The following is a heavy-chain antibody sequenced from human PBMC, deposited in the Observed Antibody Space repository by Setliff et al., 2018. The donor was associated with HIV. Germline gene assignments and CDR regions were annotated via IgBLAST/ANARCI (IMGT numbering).Heavy chain of an antibody. Sequence: GASVKVSCKASGGTFNSYAIKWVRQAPGQGLECMGEIIPILGIASYAQKFQGRVTFSADTSTSTAYMELRSLRSDDTAVYYCARAGSSRYFDYWGQGTLVTVSS. CDR2: IIPILGIA. J-gene: IGHJ4*02. V-gene: IGHV1-69*10. CDR3: ARAGSSRYFDY. CDR1: GGTFNSYA. D-gene: IGHD2-2*01.